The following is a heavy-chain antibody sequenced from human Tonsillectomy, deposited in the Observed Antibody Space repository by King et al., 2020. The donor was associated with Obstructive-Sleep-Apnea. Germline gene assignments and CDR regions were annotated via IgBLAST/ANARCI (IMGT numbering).Heavy chain of an antibody. CDR1: GFTFSSYA. J-gene: IGHJ4*02. CDR2: ISGSGGST. Sequence: VQLVESGGGLVQPGGSLRLSCAASGFTFSSYAMSWVRQAPGKGLEWVSAISGSGGSTYYADSMKGRFTISRDNSKNTLYRQMNSPRAEDTAVYYCAKDPSHDFWSGYYTNYFDYWGQGTLVTVSS. V-gene: IGHV3-23*04. D-gene: IGHD3-3*01. CDR3: AKDPSHDFWSGYYTNYFDY.